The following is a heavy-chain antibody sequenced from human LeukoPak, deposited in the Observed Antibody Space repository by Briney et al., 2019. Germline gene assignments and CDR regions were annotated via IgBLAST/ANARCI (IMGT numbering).Heavy chain of an antibody. CDR1: GFTLSNYW. D-gene: IGHD2-21*02. CDR3: ARAPMQEYCGGDCYSP. Sequence: GGSLRLSCAASGFTLSNYWTEWVREAPGKGLERVANIKEDGGERYYVDSVKGRFTISRDNAKISLYLQMNSLRAEDTAVYYCARAPMQEYCGGDCYSPWGQGTLVTVSS. CDR2: IKEDGGER. V-gene: IGHV3-7*03. J-gene: IGHJ5*02.